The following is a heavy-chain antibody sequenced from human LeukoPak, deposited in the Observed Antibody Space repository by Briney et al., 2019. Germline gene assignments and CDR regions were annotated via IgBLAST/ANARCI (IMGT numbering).Heavy chain of an antibody. J-gene: IGHJ4*02. CDR1: GFTFSGSA. CDR3: TQEFIAVAGTDY. Sequence: GGSLKLSCAASGFTFSGSAMHWVRQASGKGLEWVGRIRSKANSYATAYAASVKGRFTISRDDSKNTAYLRMNSLKTEDTAVYYCTQEFIAVAGTDYWGQGTLVTVSS. CDR2: IRSKANSYAT. D-gene: IGHD6-19*01. V-gene: IGHV3-73*01.